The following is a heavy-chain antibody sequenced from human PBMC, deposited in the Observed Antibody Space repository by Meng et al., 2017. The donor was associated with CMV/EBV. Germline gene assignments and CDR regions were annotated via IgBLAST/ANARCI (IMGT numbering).Heavy chain of an antibody. J-gene: IGHJ3*02. CDR2: ISYDGSNK. CDR1: GFTFSSYA. CDR3: ARTIAARGAFDI. D-gene: IGHD6-6*01. V-gene: IGHV3-30-3*01. Sequence: CAASGFTFSSYAMHWVRQAPGKGLEWVAVISYDGSNKYYADSVKGRFTISRDNSKNTLYLQMNSLRAEDTAVYYCARTIAARGAFDIWGQGTMVTVSS.